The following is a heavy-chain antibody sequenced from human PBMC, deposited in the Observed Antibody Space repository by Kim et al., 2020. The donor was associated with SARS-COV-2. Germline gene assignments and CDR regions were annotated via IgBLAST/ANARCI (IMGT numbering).Heavy chain of an antibody. V-gene: IGHV4-59*01. D-gene: IGHD2-8*01. CDR1: GGSISSYY. J-gene: IGHJ6*02. CDR3: ARVWGKGMYGYYYYYGMDV. Sequence: SETLSLTCTVSGGSISSYYWSWIRQPPGKGLEWIGYIYYSGSTNYNPSLKSRVTISVDTSKNQFSLKLSSVTAADTAVYYCARVWGKGMYGYYYYYGMDVWGQGTTVTVSS. CDR2: IYYSGST.